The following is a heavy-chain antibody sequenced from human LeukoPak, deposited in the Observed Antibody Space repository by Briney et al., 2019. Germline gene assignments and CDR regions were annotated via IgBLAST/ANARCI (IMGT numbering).Heavy chain of an antibody. V-gene: IGHV4-34*01. Sequence: SETLSLTCAVSGVPFSNYYWSWVRQSPRQGLEWIGEVNHSGYTNYNPSLKSRVTMSIDTSKNQFSLILTSVTAADAGVYYCTRAVAGHPDWGQGTLVTVSS. CDR1: GVPFSNYY. J-gene: IGHJ4*02. CDR2: VNHSGYT. D-gene: IGHD5-12*01. CDR3: TRAVAGHPD.